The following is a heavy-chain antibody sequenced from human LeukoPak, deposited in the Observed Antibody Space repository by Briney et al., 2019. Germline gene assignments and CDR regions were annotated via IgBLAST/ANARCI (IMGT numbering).Heavy chain of an antibody. CDR1: GFTFSSYA. J-gene: IGHJ1*01. CDR3: AKESYYYDSSGYYYVKYFQH. CDR2: ISGSGGST. D-gene: IGHD3-22*01. Sequence: GGSLRLSCAASGFTFSSYAMSWVRQAPGKGLEWVSAISGSGGSTYYADSVKGRFTISRDNSKNTLYLQMNSLRAEDTAVYYCAKESYYYDSSGYYYVKYFQHWGQGTLVTVSS. V-gene: IGHV3-23*01.